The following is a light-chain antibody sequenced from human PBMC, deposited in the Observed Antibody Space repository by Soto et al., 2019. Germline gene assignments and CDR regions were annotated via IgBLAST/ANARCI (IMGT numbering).Light chain of an antibody. Sequence: EIVLTQSPGTLSLSPGERATLSCRASQSVSSSYLAWYQQKPGQAPRLLIYGASSRATGIPDRFSGSGSGTDFTLTISRLEPEDFAMYYCQQCRSSPYTFGQGTKLEIK. CDR3: QQCRSSPYT. V-gene: IGKV3-20*01. CDR2: GAS. CDR1: QSVSSSY. J-gene: IGKJ2*01.